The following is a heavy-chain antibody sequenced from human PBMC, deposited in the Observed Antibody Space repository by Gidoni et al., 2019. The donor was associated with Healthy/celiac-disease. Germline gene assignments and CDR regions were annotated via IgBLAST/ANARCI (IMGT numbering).Heavy chain of an antibody. CDR2: SSSNGGST. V-gene: IGHV3-64D*06. CDR3: VKSREPAYYYDSSGYGDAFDI. Sequence: EVQLVESGGGLVQPGRSLRLSCSASVFTFSTYALPWIRPAPGKGLEYVSASSSNGGSTYYADSVKGRFTISRDNSKNTLYLQMSSLRAEDTAVYYCVKSREPAYYYDSSGYGDAFDIWGQGTMVTVSS. CDR1: VFTFSTYA. J-gene: IGHJ3*02. D-gene: IGHD3-22*01.